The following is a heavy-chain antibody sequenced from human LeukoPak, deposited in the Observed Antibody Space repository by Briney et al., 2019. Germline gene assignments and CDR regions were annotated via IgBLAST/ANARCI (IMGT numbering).Heavy chain of an antibody. Sequence: GGSLRLSCAASGFTFSSYGMHWVRQTPDKGLEWVAFIRYDGSNKYYAESVKGRFTISRDNSKHTLYLQMNNLRADDTGVYYALGTSNSFDYWGQGTLVTVSS. V-gene: IGHV3-30*02. D-gene: IGHD1-7*01. CDR1: GFTFSSYG. J-gene: IGHJ4*02. CDR3: LGTSNSFDY. CDR2: IRYDGSNK.